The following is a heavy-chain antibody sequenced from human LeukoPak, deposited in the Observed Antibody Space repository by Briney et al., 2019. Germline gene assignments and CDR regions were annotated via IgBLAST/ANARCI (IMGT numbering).Heavy chain of an antibody. V-gene: IGHV6-1*01. J-gene: IGHJ6*03. CDR1: GDSVSSNSAA. CDR2: TYYRSKWYN. CDR3: AKASSGPYGGWGYYHYDFYMDV. D-gene: IGHD3-10*01. Sequence: SQTLSLTCAISGDSVSSNSAAWNWIRQSPSRGLEWLGRTYYRSKWYNDYAVSVKSRITINPATSKNQFSLQLNSVTPEDTAVYYCAKASSGPYGGWGYYHYDFYMDVRGKGTTVTVSS.